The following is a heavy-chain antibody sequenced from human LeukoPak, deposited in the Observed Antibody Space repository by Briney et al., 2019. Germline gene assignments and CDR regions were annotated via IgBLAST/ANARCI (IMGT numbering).Heavy chain of an antibody. Sequence: GGSLRLSCVASGFSFSSYWMSWVRQAPGKGLEWVSYISNSGSTIDYADSVKGRFTISRDNAKNSLYLQMNSLRAEDTAVYYCSRLRGYSYGYADFWGQGTLVTVSS. V-gene: IGHV3-48*03. D-gene: IGHD5-18*01. CDR1: GFSFSSYW. CDR3: SRLRGYSYGYADF. CDR2: ISNSGSTI. J-gene: IGHJ4*02.